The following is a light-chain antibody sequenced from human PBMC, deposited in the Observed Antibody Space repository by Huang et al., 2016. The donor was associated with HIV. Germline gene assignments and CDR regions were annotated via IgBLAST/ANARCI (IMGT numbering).Light chain of an antibody. CDR1: QSITTY. V-gene: IGKV1-39*01. J-gene: IGKJ2*01. Sequence: DIQMTQSPPSLSASLGDRVTITCRASQSITTYLNWYRHKPGEAPELLIHATSTFQNGVPSRFIGGGSGTDFTLTITNLQPEDVASYYCQQSYNLPYTFGRGTKVDIK. CDR3: QQSYNLPYT. CDR2: ATS.